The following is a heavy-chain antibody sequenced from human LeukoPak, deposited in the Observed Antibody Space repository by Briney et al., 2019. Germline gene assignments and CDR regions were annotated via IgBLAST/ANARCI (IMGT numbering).Heavy chain of an antibody. V-gene: IGHV3-23*01. D-gene: IGHD3-16*02. Sequence: GGSLRLSCAASGFSFSTYAMSWVRQAPGKGLEWVSGVNGNGGSTSYADSAKGRFTIFRGNSKNTVYLQMNSLRVEDTAVYYCAKSLYGGCDYWGQGTVVTVSS. CDR1: GFSFSTYA. CDR2: VNGNGGST. J-gene: IGHJ4*02. CDR3: AKSLYGGCDY.